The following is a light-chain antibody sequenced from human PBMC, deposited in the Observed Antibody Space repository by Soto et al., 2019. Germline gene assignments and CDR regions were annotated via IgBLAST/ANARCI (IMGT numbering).Light chain of an antibody. CDR3: QERSNWPSLS. Sequence: EIVLTQSPSTLSLSLGQRATISCRASQSICDYIAWYQQKPGQAPRLLIYEASIWATGVPSRFSGSGSGTDFTLTICSLGPEDFAVYYCQERSNWPSLSFGGGTKVDIK. J-gene: IGKJ4*01. CDR2: EAS. CDR1: QSICDY. V-gene: IGKV3-11*01.